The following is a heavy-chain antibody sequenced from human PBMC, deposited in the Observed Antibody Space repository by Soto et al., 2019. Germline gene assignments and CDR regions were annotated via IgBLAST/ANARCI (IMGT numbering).Heavy chain of an antibody. CDR2: IYYSGST. D-gene: IGHD3-22*01. J-gene: IGHJ4*02. V-gene: IGHV4-59*01. CDR1: GGSISSYY. Sequence: PSETLSLTCTVSGGSISSYYWSWIRQPPGKGLEWIGYIYYSGSTNYNPSLKSRVTISVDTSKNQFSLKLSSVTAADTAVYYCARRFDYYDSSGYPRIWGQGTPVTVYS. CDR3: ARRFDYYDSSGYPRI.